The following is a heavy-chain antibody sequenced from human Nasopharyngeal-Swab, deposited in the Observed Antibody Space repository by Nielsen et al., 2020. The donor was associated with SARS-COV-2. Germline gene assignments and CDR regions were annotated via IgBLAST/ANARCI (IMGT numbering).Heavy chain of an antibody. J-gene: IGHJ6*03. CDR2: IGAAGGT. Sequence: GGFLRLSCAASGFTFSSNDMHWVRLPRGKGLEWVSAIGAAGGTYYPDSVKGRFTISRENAKNSLYLQMNSLRAEDTAIYYCVKGMPQSGGMDVWGKGTTVSVSS. D-gene: IGHD2-2*01. CDR1: GFTFSSND. CDR3: VKGMPQSGGMDV. V-gene: IGHV3-13*01.